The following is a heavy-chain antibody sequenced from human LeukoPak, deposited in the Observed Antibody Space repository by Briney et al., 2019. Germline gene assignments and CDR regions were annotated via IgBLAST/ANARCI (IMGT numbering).Heavy chain of an antibody. CDR2: IYYSGST. D-gene: IGHD6-19*01. J-gene: IGHJ6*03. CDR1: GGSISSSSYY. Sequence: PSETLSLTCTVSGGSISSSSYYWGWIRQPPGKGLEWIGSIYYSGSTYYNPSLKSRVTISVDTSKNQFSLKLSSVTAADTAVYYCARDLARIAVAGLYLSGDYYYMDVWGKGTTVTVSS. CDR3: ARDLARIAVAGLYLSGDYYYMDV. V-gene: IGHV4-39*07.